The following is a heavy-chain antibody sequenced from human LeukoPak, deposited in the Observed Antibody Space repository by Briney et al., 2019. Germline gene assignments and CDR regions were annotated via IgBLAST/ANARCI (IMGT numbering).Heavy chain of an antibody. V-gene: IGHV3-64*01. CDR2: ISSNGGST. Sequence: GGSLRLSCAASGFTFSSYAMHWVRQAPGKGLEYVSAISSNGGSTYYANSVKGRFTISRDNSKNTLYLQMGSLRAEDMAVYYCARDLPRDYNDSSGYPSYYYYMDVWGKGTTVTVSS. D-gene: IGHD3-22*01. J-gene: IGHJ6*03. CDR1: GFTFSSYA. CDR3: ARDLPRDYNDSSGYPSYYYYMDV.